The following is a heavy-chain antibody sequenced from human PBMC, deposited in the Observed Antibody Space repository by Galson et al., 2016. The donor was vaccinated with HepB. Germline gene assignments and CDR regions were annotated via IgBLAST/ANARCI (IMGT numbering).Heavy chain of an antibody. J-gene: IGHJ4*02. CDR2: ISYDGKKK. Sequence: SLRLSCAASGFTLNIYTMYWVRQAPGKGLEWVAVISYDGKKKYIADSLKGRFTISSDNSKSTVYLQMNSLRAEDTAVYYCARGAGTVMTVIYFYYWGQGAPVTVSS. D-gene: IGHD4-17*01. CDR3: ARGAGTVMTVIYFYY. CDR1: GFTLNIYT. V-gene: IGHV3-30*04.